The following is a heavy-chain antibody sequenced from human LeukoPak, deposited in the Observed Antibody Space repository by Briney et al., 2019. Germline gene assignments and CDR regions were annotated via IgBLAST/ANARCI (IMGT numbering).Heavy chain of an antibody. J-gene: IGHJ4*02. V-gene: IGHV4-61*02. CDR3: ARGQETHLTGIVGATTRPYYFDY. CDR1: GGSISSGSYY. Sequence: PSQTLSLTCTVSGGSISSGSYYWSWIRQPAGKGLEWIGRIYTSGSTNYNPSLKSRVTISVDTSKNQFSLELSSVTAADTAVYYCARGQETHLTGIVGATTRPYYFDYWGQGTLVTVSS. CDR2: IYTSGST. D-gene: IGHD1-26*01.